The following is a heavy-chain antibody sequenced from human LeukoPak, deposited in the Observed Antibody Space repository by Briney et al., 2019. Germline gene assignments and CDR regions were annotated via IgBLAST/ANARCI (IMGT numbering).Heavy chain of an antibody. CDR1: GGSISSGSYY. V-gene: IGHV4-61*02. J-gene: IGHJ4*02. Sequence: SETLSLTCTVSGGSISSGSYYWSWIRQPAGKGLEWIGRIYTSGSTNYNPSLKSRVTISVDTSKNQFSLKLSSVTAADTAVYYCARGIDGYNPALDYWGQGTLVTVSS. CDR3: ARGIDGYNPALDY. D-gene: IGHD5-24*01. CDR2: IYTSGST.